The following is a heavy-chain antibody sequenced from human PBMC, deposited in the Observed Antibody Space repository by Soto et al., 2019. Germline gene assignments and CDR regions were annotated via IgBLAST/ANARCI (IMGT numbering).Heavy chain of an antibody. CDR3: ATRSPEFDF. V-gene: IGHV1-18*01. CDR2: TSTSKGDT. J-gene: IGHJ4*02. CDR1: GYTFTSYG. Sequence: QVQLVQSGPEVKKPGASVKVSCKTSGYTFTSYGIAWVRQAPGQGLEWMGWTSTSKGDTNYAQKFQGRVTMTTDTPTRTAYMELRSLRPDDTALYYCATRSPEFDFWGQGTLVTVSS.